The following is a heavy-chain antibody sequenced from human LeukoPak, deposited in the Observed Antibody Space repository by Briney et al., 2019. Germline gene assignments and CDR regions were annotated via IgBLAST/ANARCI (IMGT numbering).Heavy chain of an antibody. CDR1: GYTFTSYD. Sequence: GASVKVSCKASGYTFTSYDINWVRQATGQGLEWMGWTNPNSGNTGYAQKFQGRVTITRNTSISTAYMELSSLRSEDTAVYYCARVGCSSTSCYADYYYYMDVWGKGTTVTVSS. CDR3: ARVGCSSTSCYADYYYYMDV. V-gene: IGHV1-8*03. J-gene: IGHJ6*03. CDR2: TNPNSGNT. D-gene: IGHD2-2*01.